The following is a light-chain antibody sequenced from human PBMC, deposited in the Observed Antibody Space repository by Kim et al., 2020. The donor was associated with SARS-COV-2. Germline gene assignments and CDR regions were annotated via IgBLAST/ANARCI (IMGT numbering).Light chain of an antibody. CDR2: QDS. CDR3: QAWDSSRGV. CDR1: KLGDKY. J-gene: IGLJ1*01. Sequence: SYELTQPPSVSVSPGQTASITCSGDKLGDKYACWYQQKQGQSPVLVIYQDSKRPSGIPERFSGSNSGNTATLTISGTQAMDEADYYCQAWDSSRGVFGTG. V-gene: IGLV3-1*01.